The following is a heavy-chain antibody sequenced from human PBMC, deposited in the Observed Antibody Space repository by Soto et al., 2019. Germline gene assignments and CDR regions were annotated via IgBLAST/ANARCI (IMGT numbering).Heavy chain of an antibody. D-gene: IGHD2-15*01. J-gene: IGHJ4*02. Sequence: SVKVSCKASGGTFSSYAISWVRQAPGQGLEWMGGIIPIFGTANYAQKFQGRVTIAADESTSTANMELSSLRSEDTAVYYCARGTVVNKTDFEYWGQGTLVTVSS. CDR1: GGTFSSYA. CDR2: IIPIFGTA. V-gene: IGHV1-69*13. CDR3: ARGTVVNKTDFEY.